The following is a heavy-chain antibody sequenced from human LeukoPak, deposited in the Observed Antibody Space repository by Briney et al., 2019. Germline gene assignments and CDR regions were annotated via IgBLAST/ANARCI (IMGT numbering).Heavy chain of an antibody. D-gene: IGHD2-8*01. Sequence: GGSLRLSCAASKFTFRSYAMTWVRPAPGQGLEWVSSIRGSDGRTFYADSVKGRFTISRDNAKNTLYLQMNSLRAEDTAVYYCAKDPNGDYIGAFDIWGQGIMVTVSS. J-gene: IGHJ3*02. CDR1: KFTFRSYA. CDR3: AKDPNGDYIGAFDI. V-gene: IGHV3-23*01. CDR2: IRGSDGRT.